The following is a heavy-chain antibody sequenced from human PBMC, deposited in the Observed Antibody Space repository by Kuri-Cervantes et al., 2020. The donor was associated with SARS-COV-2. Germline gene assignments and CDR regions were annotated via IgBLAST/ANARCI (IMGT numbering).Heavy chain of an antibody. J-gene: IGHJ3*02. CDR1: GFTFSDHY. Sequence: GESLKISCAASGFTFSDHYMDWVRQAPGRGLEWVGRIRNKDGKYSTEYAASVRGRFTISRDDSKKSLYLQMNSLQTEDTAVYYCTSLQRIPRFDIWGQGTVVTVSS. V-gene: IGHV3-72*01. CDR3: TSLQRIPRFDI. CDR2: IRNKDGKYST. D-gene: IGHD2-21*01.